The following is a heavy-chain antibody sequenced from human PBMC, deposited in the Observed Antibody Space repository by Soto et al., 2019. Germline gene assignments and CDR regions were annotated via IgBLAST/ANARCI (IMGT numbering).Heavy chain of an antibody. CDR1: EFTFSNYA. V-gene: IGHV3-23*01. D-gene: IGHD3-3*01. J-gene: IGHJ6*03. CDR2: ISDNGGTT. CDR3: ARERPYYDFWSGPPSPLYYYYYMDV. Sequence: HPGGSLRLSCAASEFTFSNYAMSWVRQAPGKGLEWVSSISDNGGTTYYADSVKGRFTISRDNSKNSLYLQMNSLRAEDTAVYYCARERPYYDFWSGPPSPLYYYYYMDVWGKGPTVTVSS.